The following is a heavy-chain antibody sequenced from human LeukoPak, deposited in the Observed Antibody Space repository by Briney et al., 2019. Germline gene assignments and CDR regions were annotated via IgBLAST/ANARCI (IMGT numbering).Heavy chain of an antibody. J-gene: IGHJ5*02. V-gene: IGHV6-1*01. CDR3: ARDRKMVRGVTLSNWFDP. CDR1: GDSVSSNSAA. D-gene: IGHD3-10*01. Sequence: PSQTLSLTCAISGDSVSSNSAAWNWIRQSPSRGLEWLGRTYYRSKWYNDYAVSVKSRITINPDTSKNQFSLQLNSVTPEDTAVYYCARDRKMVRGVTLSNWFDPWGQGTLVTVSS. CDR2: TYYRSKWYN.